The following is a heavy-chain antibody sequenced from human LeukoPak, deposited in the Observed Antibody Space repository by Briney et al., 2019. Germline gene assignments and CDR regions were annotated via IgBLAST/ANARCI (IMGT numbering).Heavy chain of an antibody. V-gene: IGHV4-59*01. Sequence: SETLSLTCTVSSGSISSYYWSWLRQPPGKGLEWVGYIYYSGSTNYNPSLKSRVTISLDTSKNQFSLKLSSVTAADTAVYYCASYSSSWPYYFDYWGQGTLVTVSS. CDR2: IYYSGST. D-gene: IGHD6-13*01. CDR1: SGSISSYY. J-gene: IGHJ4*02. CDR3: ASYSSSWPYYFDY.